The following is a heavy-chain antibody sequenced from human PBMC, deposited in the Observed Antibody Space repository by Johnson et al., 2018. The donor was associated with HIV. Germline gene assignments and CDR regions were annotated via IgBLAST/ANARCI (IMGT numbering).Heavy chain of an antibody. CDR1: GFTFSSYA. D-gene: IGHD3-3*01. V-gene: IGHV3-30-3*01. CDR2: ISYDGSNK. J-gene: IGHJ3*02. Sequence: QVQLVESGGGVVQPGRSLRLSCAASGFTFSSYAMHWVRQAPGKGLEWVAVISYDGSNKYYADSVKGRFTISRDNSKNTMYLQMNSLRAEDTAVYDCAREVYYNFWSGADAFDIWGQGTMVTVSS. CDR3: AREVYYNFWSGADAFDI.